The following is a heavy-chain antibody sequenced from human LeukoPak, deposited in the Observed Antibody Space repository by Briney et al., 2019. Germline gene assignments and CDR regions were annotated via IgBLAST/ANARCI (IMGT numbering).Heavy chain of an antibody. D-gene: IGHD3-10*01. CDR3: ARDRILWFGELLHNWFDP. CDR1: GGSISSGGYY. V-gene: IGHV4-31*03. J-gene: IGHJ5*02. CDR2: IYYSGST. Sequence: SETLSLTCTVSGGSISSGGYYWSWIRQHPGKGLEWIGYIYYSGSTYYNPSLKSRVTISVDTSKNQFSLKLSSVTAADTAVYYCARDRILWFGELLHNWFDPWGQGTLVTVSS.